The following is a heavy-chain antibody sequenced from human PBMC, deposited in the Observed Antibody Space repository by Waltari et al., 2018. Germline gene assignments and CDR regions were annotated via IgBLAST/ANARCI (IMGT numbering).Heavy chain of an antibody. CDR1: GGTFSSYA. CDR2: IIPIFGAA. CDR3: ARGESSSLGSYFDY. J-gene: IGHJ4*02. D-gene: IGHD6-6*01. Sequence: QVQLVQSGAEVKKPGSSVKVSCKASGGTFSSYAISWVRQAPGQGREWMGGIIPIFGAASSAQKFQGRVPITTGESTGTAYMERSSLRSEDTAVYYCARGESSSLGSYFDYWGQGTLVTVSS. V-gene: IGHV1-69*05.